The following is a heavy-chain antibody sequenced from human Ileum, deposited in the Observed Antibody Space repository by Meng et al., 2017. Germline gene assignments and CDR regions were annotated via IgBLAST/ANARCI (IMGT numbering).Heavy chain of an antibody. D-gene: IGHD4-23*01. J-gene: IGHJ4*02. CDR2: ISHSGSA. CDR3: ARHGGYSQDF. V-gene: IGHV4-4*02. CDR1: SGSISSNTY. Sequence: QGQLQESGPGLGRPAGTLSLTCAVSSGSISSNTYWSWGRQPPGKGLEWIGQISHSGSAYYNPSLKSRVTMSVDKSKSQFSLMLTSVTAADTAIYYCARHGGYSQDFWGQGTLVTVSS.